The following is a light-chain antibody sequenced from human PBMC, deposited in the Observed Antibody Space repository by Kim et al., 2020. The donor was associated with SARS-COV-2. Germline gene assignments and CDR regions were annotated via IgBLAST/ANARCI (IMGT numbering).Light chain of an antibody. J-gene: IGLJ1*01. CDR2: YVS. V-gene: IGLV2-14*04. Sequence: QPITSACSGTSSDVGGYNYVCWSQQHPGKAPKPRIYYVSKLPSGVSNRFSGWKSGNTASLTISGLQAEDEAEYYCSSYTISSTYVFGSGTKVTVL. CDR3: SSYTISSTYV. CDR1: SSDVGGYNY.